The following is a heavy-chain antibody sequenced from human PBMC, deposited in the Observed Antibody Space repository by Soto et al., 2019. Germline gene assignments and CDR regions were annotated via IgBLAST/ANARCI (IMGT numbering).Heavy chain of an antibody. V-gene: IGHV3-48*03. CDR2: MSASGYTE. J-gene: IGHJ3*02. CDR3: ARLPDAFDN. Sequence: GGSLRLSCEVAGVSFNLDDMSWVRQAPGKGLEWIAYMSASGYTENYSHSVKGRCSISRDNPRNSLFLQMSSLRAEDTAVYYCARLPDAFDNWGRGTMVTVSS. CDR1: GVSFNLDD.